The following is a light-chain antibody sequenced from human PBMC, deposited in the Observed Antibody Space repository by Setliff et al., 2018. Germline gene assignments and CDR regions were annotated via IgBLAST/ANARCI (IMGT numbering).Light chain of an antibody. CDR1: SSDVGSYNL. CDR3: CSYAGSSTNWV. CDR2: EVS. J-gene: IGLJ3*02. Sequence: QSALPQPASVSGSPGQSITISCTGTSSDVGSYNLVSWYQQHPGKAPKLMIYEVSKRPSGVSNRFSGSKSGNTASLTISGLQAEDEADYYCCSYAGSSTNWVFGGGTKVTVL. V-gene: IGLV2-23*02.